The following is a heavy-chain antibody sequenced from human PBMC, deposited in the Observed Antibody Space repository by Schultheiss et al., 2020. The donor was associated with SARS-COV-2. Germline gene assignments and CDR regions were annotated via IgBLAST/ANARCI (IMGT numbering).Heavy chain of an antibody. CDR1: GFTFSSYE. CDR3: ARGGTLDIVVVPAAINRENWFDP. V-gene: IGHV3-48*03. J-gene: IGHJ5*02. Sequence: GESLKISCAASGFTFSSYELSWVRQAPGKGLEWVSYISSSGSSISYADSVKGRFTVSRDNAEKSLYLQMSSLRAEDTAVYYCARGGTLDIVVVPAAINRENWFDPWGQGTLVTVSS. CDR2: ISSSGSSI. D-gene: IGHD2-2*01.